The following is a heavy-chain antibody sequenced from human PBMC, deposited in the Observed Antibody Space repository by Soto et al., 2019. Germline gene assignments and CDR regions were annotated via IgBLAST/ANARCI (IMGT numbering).Heavy chain of an antibody. CDR3: ARDLDAAGCYYNDY. J-gene: IGHJ4*02. Sequence: VKVSCTVSVYIFSLIGIIGVRLAPGQGLEWMGLISPDKGHTQYALGLQGRVTITTDTDTSTAYTELRRVRADAPAVYYCARDLDAAGCYYNDYCGQGIRVTASS. CDR2: ISPDKGHT. CDR1: VYIFSLIG. V-gene: IGHV1-18*04. D-gene: IGHD3-10*01.